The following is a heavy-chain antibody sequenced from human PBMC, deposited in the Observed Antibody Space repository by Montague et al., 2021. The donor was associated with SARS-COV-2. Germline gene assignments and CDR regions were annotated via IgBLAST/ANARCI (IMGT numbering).Heavy chain of an antibody. Sequence: PALVKPTQTLTLTCTFSGFSLSTSGVCVSWIRQPPGKALEWLALIDWDDDKYYSTSLKTRLTISKDTSKNQVVLTMTNMDPVDTATYYCARSHYDILTGYYTVFDYWGQGTLVTVSS. J-gene: IGHJ4*02. V-gene: IGHV2-70*01. CDR3: ARSHYDILTGYYTVFDY. CDR2: IDWDDDK. CDR1: GFSLSTSGVC. D-gene: IGHD3-9*01.